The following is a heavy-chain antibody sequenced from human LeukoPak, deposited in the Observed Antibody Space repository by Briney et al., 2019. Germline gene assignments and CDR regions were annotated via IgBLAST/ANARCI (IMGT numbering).Heavy chain of an antibody. CDR2: ISHSGST. J-gene: IGHJ4*02. Sequence: SETLSLTCAVYGGSFSAYYWSWIRQAPGKGLEWIGEISHSGSTNYNPSLKSRVSISVDTSKNQVSLRVYSVTAADTAVYYCASTEPPGGYWGQGTLVTVSS. V-gene: IGHV4-34*01. CDR3: ASTEPPGGY. D-gene: IGHD1-14*01. CDR1: GGSFSAYY.